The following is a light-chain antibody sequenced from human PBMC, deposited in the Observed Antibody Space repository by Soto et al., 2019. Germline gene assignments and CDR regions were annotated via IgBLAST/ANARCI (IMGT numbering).Light chain of an antibody. CDR1: SSDVGGYNY. CDR2: EVS. Sequence: QSVLTQPSSVSVSPGQSITISCTGTSSDVGGYNYVSWYQQHSGKAPKLMIYEVSNRPSGVSNRFSGSKSGNTASLTISGLQAEDEADYYCSSYTSSRTYVFGTGTKVP. V-gene: IGLV2-14*01. J-gene: IGLJ1*01. CDR3: SSYTSSRTYV.